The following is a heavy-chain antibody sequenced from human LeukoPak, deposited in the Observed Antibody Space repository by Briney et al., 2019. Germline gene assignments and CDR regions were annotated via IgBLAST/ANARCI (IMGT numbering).Heavy chain of an antibody. J-gene: IGHJ4*02. CDR3: AKQKLGYCSGGSCYGFDY. V-gene: IGHV3-30*18. CDR1: GFTFSSYG. Sequence: PGGSLRLSCAASGFTFSSYGTHWVRQAPGKGLEWVAVISYDGSNKYYADSVKGRFTISRDNSKNTLYLQMNSLRAEDTAVYYCAKQKLGYCSGGSCYGFDYWGQGTLVTVSS. CDR2: ISYDGSNK. D-gene: IGHD2-15*01.